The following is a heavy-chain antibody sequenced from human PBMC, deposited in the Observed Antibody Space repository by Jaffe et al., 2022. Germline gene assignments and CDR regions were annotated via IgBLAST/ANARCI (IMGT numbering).Heavy chain of an antibody. CDR2: IIPILGIA. CDR3: ARGAPRGAFDI. V-gene: IGHV1-69*02. J-gene: IGHJ3*02. CDR1: GGTFSSYT. Sequence: QVQLVQSGAEVKKPGSSVKVSCKASGGTFSSYTISWVRQAPGQGLEWMGRIIPILGIANYAQKFQGRVTITADKSTSTAYMELSSLRSEDTAVYYCARGAPRGAFDIWGQGTMVTVSS. D-gene: IGHD3-10*01.